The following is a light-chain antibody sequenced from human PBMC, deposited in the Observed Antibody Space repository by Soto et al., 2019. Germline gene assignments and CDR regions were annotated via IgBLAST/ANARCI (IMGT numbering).Light chain of an antibody. CDR1: QSVSSSY. J-gene: IGKJ1*01. Sequence: EIVLTQSPGTLSLSPGERATLSCRASQSVSSSYLAWYQQKPGRALRLLIDGASTRATGIPDRFSGSGSGTDFTLTISRLVPEDFAVYYCQQYGSSGTFGQGTKVDIK. V-gene: IGKV3-20*01. CDR2: GAS. CDR3: QQYGSSGT.